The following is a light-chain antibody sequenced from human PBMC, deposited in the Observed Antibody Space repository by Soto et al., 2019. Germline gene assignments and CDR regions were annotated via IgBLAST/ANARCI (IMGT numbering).Light chain of an antibody. CDR1: SSNIGAGYG. J-gene: IGLJ2*01. CDR3: QSYDSSLSGHVV. Sequence: QAVVTQPPSVSGAPGQGVTISCTGSSSNIGAGYGVHWYQQLPGKAPKLLIHGNTNRPSGVPDRFSGSKSGTSASLAITGLQADDEGDYYCQSYDSSLSGHVVFGGGTKLTVL. CDR2: GNT. V-gene: IGLV1-40*01.